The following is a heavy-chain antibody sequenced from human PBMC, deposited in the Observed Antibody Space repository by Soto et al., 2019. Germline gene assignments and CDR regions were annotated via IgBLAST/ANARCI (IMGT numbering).Heavy chain of an antibody. J-gene: IGHJ3*01. CDR3: ATWHEREHAYDV. CDR1: GLTISGKKY. V-gene: IGHV3-53*01. Sequence: DVQLVESGGGLIQPGESLRLSCAAFGLTISGKKYVAWVRQAPGRGLAWVSALYDVDGSFYADSVKGRFTTSSDSSKATVDLQLNDLRPDDTAVYYCATWHEREHAYDVWGQGTTVTVSS. CDR2: LYDVDGS. D-gene: IGHD1-1*01.